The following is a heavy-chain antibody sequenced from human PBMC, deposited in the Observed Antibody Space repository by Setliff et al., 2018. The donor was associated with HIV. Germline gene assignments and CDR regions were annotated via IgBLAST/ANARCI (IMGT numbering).Heavy chain of an antibody. J-gene: IGHJ6*03. CDR2: MNPNSGNT. CDR1: GYTFTSYD. V-gene: IGHV1-8*02. D-gene: IGHD1-7*01. Sequence: ASVKVSCKASGYTFTSYDINWVRQATGQGLEWMGWMNPNSGNTGYAQKFQGRVTMTRNTSISTAYMELSSLRSEDTAVYYCARGNTLYNWNSGDYYYYMDVWGKGTTVTVSS. CDR3: ARGNTLYNWNSGDYYYYMDV.